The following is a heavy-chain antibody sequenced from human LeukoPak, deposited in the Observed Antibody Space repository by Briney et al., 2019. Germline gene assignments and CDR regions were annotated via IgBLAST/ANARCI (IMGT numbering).Heavy chain of an antibody. J-gene: IGHJ4*02. D-gene: IGHD7-27*01. CDR3: ARGRGRWGIDY. V-gene: IGHV3-11*04. CDR1: GFTFSDYY. Sequence: GGSLRLSCAASGFTFSDYYMSWIRQAPGKRLEWVSYISGGGSAIYYADSVKGRFTISRDNAKNSLYLQMNSLRAEDTALYYCARGRGRWGIDYWGQGTLVTVSS. CDR2: ISGGGSAI.